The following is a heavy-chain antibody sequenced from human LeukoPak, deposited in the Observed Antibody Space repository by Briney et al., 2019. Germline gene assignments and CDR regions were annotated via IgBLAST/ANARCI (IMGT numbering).Heavy chain of an antibody. Sequence: SQTLSLTCAVSGGSISSGGYSWSWIRQPPGKGLEWIGYIYHSGSTYYNPSLKSRVTISVDRSKNQFSLKLSSVTAADTAVYYCARRQYDLDAFDIWGQGTMVTVSS. V-gene: IGHV4-30-2*01. CDR3: ARRQYDLDAFDI. CDR1: GGSISSGGYS. CDR2: IYHSGST. J-gene: IGHJ3*02. D-gene: IGHD3-3*01.